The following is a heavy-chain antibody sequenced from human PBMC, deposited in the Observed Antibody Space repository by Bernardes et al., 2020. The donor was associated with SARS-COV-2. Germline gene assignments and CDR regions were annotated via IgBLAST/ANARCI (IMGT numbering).Heavy chain of an antibody. D-gene: IGHD6-6*01. CDR2: FYWNDDV. V-gene: IGHV2-5*01. CDR3: VHGLRPAEYSKSAYYFDF. Sequence: SAPTLVKPTETLTLTCTFSGFSLRTSGMAAGWIRRPPGRALEWLALFYWNDDVRYNASLKNRLTLSRDASRSQVVLSLTDVGPEDTATYYCVHGLRPAEYSKSAYYFDFWGQGILVSVSS. CDR1: GFSLRTSGMA. J-gene: IGHJ4*02.